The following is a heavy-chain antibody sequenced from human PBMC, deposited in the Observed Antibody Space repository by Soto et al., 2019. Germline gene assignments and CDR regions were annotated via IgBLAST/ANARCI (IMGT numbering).Heavy chain of an antibody. V-gene: IGHV2-70*04. CDR1: GFSLSTSGMR. CDR2: IDWDGDK. J-gene: IGHJ4*02. D-gene: IGHD3-10*01. Sequence: SGPTLVNPTQTRTLTCTFSGFSLSTSGMRVSWIRQPPGKALEWLARIDWDGDKFYSTSLKTRLTISKDTSKNQVVLTMTNMDPVDTATYYCARIRYYGSGSYWYFDYWGQGTLVTVSS. CDR3: ARIRYYGSGSYWYFDY.